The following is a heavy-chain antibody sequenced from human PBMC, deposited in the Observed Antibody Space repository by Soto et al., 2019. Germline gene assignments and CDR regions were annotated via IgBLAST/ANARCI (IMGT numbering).Heavy chain of an antibody. Sequence: GSLGLSCAASGFTFSDYYMNWIRQAPGKGLEWVSYISSGAITIYYADSVKGRFTISRDNAKNSLYLQMNSLRAEDTAVYYCAGQYSSSSVEFWGQGTPVTVSS. CDR1: GFTFSDYY. V-gene: IGHV3-11*01. J-gene: IGHJ4*02. D-gene: IGHD6-6*01. CDR3: AGQYSSSSVEF. CDR2: ISSGAITI.